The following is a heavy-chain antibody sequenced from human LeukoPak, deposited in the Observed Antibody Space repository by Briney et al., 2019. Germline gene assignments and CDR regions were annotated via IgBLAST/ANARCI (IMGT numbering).Heavy chain of an antibody. J-gene: IGHJ6*02. D-gene: IGHD3-22*01. Sequence: SQTLSLTCAISGDSVSSTTTAWNWIRQSPSRGLEWLGRTYYTSKWITDYAVSVKSRITINPDTSKNQFSLQLNSVTPEDTAVYYCARERYVTMIVVVKDYYYGMDVWGQGTTVTVSS. CDR3: ARERYVTMIVVVKDYYYGMDV. CDR2: TYYTSKWIT. CDR1: GDSVSSTTTA. V-gene: IGHV6-1*01.